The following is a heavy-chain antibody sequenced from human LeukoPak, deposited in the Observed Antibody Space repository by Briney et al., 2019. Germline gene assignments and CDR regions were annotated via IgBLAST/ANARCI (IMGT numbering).Heavy chain of an antibody. Sequence: GASVSVSSTASGYIFTDYYMHWVRQAPGRGVERMGLISRRRGATKIAEKFQRKVSLTTSTTTSTAYVELTNLASDYTAVYYCVSWAGGNSDVASFDYWGQGTLVIVSS. CDR3: VSWAGGNSDVASFDY. V-gene: IGHV1-2*02. J-gene: IGHJ4*02. CDR1: GYIFTDYY. D-gene: IGHD2-21*01. CDR2: ISRRRGAT.